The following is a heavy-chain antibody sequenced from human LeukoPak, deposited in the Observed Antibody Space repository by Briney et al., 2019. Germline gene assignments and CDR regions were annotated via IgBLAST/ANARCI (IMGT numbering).Heavy chain of an antibody. CDR2: IYYSGST. CDR1: GGSISSGGYY. J-gene: IGHJ5*02. V-gene: IGHV4-31*03. D-gene: IGHD2-2*01. Sequence: PSQTLSLTCTVSGGSISSGGYYWSWIRQHPGKGLEWIGYIYYSGSTYYNPSLKSRVTISVDTSKSQFSLKLSSVTAADTAVYYCARSLSPQGTRFDPWGQGTLVTVSS. CDR3: ARSLSPQGTRFDP.